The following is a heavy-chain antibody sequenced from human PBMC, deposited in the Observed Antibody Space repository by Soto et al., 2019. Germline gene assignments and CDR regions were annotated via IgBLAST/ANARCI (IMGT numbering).Heavy chain of an antibody. V-gene: IGHV3-23*01. CDR2: ISGSGGST. CDR1: GFTFSSYA. J-gene: IGHJ5*02. CDR3: ANAYCSGGSCYHPDNWFDP. Sequence: HPGGSLRLSCAASGFTFSSYAMSWVRQAPGKGLEWVSAISGSGGSTYYADSVKGRFTISRDNSKNTLYLQMNSLRAEDTAVYYCANAYCSGGSCYHPDNWFDPWGQGTLVTVSS. D-gene: IGHD2-15*01.